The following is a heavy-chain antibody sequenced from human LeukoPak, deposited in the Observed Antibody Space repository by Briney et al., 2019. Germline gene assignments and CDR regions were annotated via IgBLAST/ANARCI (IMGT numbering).Heavy chain of an antibody. CDR1: GFTFSSYW. V-gene: IGHV3-7*01. CDR3: AREGWEWLREFDY. Sequence: GGSLRLSCAASGFTFSSYWMSWVRQAPGKGLEWVANIKQDGSEKYYVDSVKGRFTISRDNAKNSLYLQMNSLRAEDTAVYYCAREGWEWLREFDYWGQGTLVTVSS. D-gene: IGHD5-12*01. J-gene: IGHJ4*02. CDR2: IKQDGSEK.